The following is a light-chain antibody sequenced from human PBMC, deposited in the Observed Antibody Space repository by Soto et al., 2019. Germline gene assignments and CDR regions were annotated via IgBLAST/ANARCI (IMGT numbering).Light chain of an antibody. Sequence: DLQMTQSPSAPSASVEARHIITCQASQSISNHLNWYQQKPGKAPKLLIFAASSLQSGVPSRFSGSRSGPDFTLTISSLQPEDFATYYCQQSYSSPPTFGQGTKVDI. CDR1: QSISNH. CDR2: AAS. V-gene: IGKV1-39*01. J-gene: IGKJ1*01. CDR3: QQSYSSPPT.